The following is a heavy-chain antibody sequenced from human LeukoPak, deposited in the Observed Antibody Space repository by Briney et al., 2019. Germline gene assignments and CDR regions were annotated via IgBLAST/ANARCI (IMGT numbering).Heavy chain of an antibody. D-gene: IGHD3-10*01. CDR3: ARWFGELSAEFDY. J-gene: IGHJ4*02. Sequence: QPGGSLRLSCAASGFTFSSYGMHWVRQAPGKGLEWVAFIRYDGSNKYYADSVKGRFTISRDNSKNTLYLQMNSLRAEDTAVYYCARWFGELSAEFDYWGQGTLVTVSS. CDR2: IRYDGSNK. V-gene: IGHV3-30*02. CDR1: GFTFSSYG.